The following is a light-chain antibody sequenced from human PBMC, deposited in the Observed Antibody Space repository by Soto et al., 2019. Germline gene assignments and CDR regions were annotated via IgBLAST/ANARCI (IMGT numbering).Light chain of an antibody. J-gene: IGKJ2*01. CDR1: QSVSSNY. CDR2: GGS. V-gene: IGKV3-20*01. CDR3: QEEGISPVYT. Sequence: VVLTQSPGTLSLSPGEGATLSCRASQSVSSNYLAWYQQKPGQAPRLLIYGGSNRATGIPDRFSGGGSGTDFTLPISCVVPEDVAVYFCHCQEEGISPVYTFGQGTKLEIK.